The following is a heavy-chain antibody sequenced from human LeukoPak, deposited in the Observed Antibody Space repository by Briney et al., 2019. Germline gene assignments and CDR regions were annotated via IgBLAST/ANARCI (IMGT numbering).Heavy chain of an antibody. Sequence: SETLSLTCTVSGGSISGYYWSWIRQTPGKGLEWIGEINHSGSANYNPSLKSRVTISVDTSKNQFSLKLSSVTAADTAVYYCARHGYSIHVLEYWGQGTLVTVSS. D-gene: IGHD5-24*01. CDR1: GGSISGYY. CDR2: INHSGSA. CDR3: ARHGYSIHVLEY. J-gene: IGHJ4*02. V-gene: IGHV4-34*01.